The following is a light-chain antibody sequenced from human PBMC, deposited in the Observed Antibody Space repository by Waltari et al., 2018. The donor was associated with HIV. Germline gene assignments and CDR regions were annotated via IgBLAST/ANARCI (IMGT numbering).Light chain of an antibody. CDR2: DVR. V-gene: IGLV2-23*02. Sequence: QSALTQPASVSGSPGQSITISCTGASSDVGGYKYVSWYQHHPGKAPKLMLYDVRERPSGVSKRFSGSKSDHTASLTISGLQAEDEADYYCCSYAGSSTLLFGGGTKVTVL. CDR3: CSYAGSSTLL. CDR1: SSDVGGYKY. J-gene: IGLJ3*02.